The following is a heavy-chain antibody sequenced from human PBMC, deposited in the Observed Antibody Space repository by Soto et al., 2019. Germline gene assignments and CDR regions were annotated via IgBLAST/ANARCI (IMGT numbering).Heavy chain of an antibody. D-gene: IGHD3-22*01. CDR1: GGTFGSYA. V-gene: IGHV1-69*13. Sequence: GASVKVSCKASGGTFGSYAISWVRQAPGQGLEWMGGIIPIFGTANYAQKFQGRVTITADESTSTAYMELSSLRSEDTAVYYCASSNNHYYHTFDDWGQGTLVTVSS. CDR3: ASSNNHYYHTFDD. J-gene: IGHJ4*02. CDR2: IIPIFGTA.